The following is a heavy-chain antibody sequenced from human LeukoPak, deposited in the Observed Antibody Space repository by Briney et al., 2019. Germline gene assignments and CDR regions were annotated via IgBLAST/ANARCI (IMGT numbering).Heavy chain of an antibody. CDR1: GGSVSSGSYY. D-gene: IGHD3-10*01. V-gene: IGHV4-61*01. CDR2: IYYSGNT. J-gene: IGHJ4*02. CDR3: ARGLLWFADFDS. Sequence: SETLSLTCTVSGGSVSSGSYYWSWIRQPPGKGLEWIGYIYYSGNTNYSPSLKSRVTISVDTSKNQFSLKVSSVTAADTAVYYCARGLLWFADFDSWGQGTLVTVSS.